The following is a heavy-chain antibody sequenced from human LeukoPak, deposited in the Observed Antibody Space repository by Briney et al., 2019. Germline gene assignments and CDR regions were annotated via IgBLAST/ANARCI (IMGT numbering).Heavy chain of an antibody. CDR3: AGLNSGYDLDGEFDY. D-gene: IGHD5-12*01. Sequence: GASVKVSCKASGFTFTGYYMHWVRQAPGQGLEWMGRINPNSGGTNYAQKFQGRVTMTRDTSISTAYMELSRLRSDDTAVYYCAGLNSGYDLDGEFDYWGQGTLVTVSS. V-gene: IGHV1-2*06. CDR1: GFTFTGYY. CDR2: INPNSGGT. J-gene: IGHJ4*02.